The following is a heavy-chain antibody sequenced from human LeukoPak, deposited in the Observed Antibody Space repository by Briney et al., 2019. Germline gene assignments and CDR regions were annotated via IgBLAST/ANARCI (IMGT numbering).Heavy chain of an antibody. Sequence: ESLKISCEGSGYSFTTYWICWVRQMPGEGLECVGIIYPGDSDTRYSPSFQGQVTISTDKSITTAYLQWSSLKASDTAMYYCARAAGVDADFFDYWGQGTPVIVSS. CDR3: ARAAGVDADFFDY. CDR1: GYSFTTYW. J-gene: IGHJ4*02. CDR2: IYPGDSDT. D-gene: IGHD3-3*01. V-gene: IGHV5-51*01.